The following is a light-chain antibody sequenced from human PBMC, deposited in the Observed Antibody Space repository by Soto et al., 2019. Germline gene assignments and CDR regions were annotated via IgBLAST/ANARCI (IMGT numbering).Light chain of an antibody. Sequence: EIVLTQSPVTLSLSPGETATLSCRASQSVRTYLAWFQQKPGQAPRLLIYGASSRATGIPDRFSGSGSGTDFTLTISSLEPEDFAVYYCHHYGTSPPWTFGQGTKVDIK. V-gene: IGKV3-20*01. J-gene: IGKJ1*01. CDR1: QSVRTY. CDR3: HHYGTSPPWT. CDR2: GAS.